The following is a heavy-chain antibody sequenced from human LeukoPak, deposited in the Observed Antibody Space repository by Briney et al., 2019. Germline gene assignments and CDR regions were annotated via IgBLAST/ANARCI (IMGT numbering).Heavy chain of an antibody. Sequence: PSETLSLTCAVYGGSFSGYYWSWIRQPPGKGMEWIGSFYHSGSTYYNPSLKSRVTISVDTSKNQFSLKLSSVTAADTAVYYCARDPLTYYDFWSGWMNYFDYWGQGTLVTVSS. V-gene: IGHV4-34*01. CDR1: GGSFSGYY. D-gene: IGHD3-3*01. CDR2: FYHSGST. J-gene: IGHJ4*02. CDR3: ARDPLTYYDFWSGWMNYFDY.